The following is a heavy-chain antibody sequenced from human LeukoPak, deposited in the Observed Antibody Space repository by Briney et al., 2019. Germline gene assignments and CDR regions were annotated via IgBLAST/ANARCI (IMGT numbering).Heavy chain of an antibody. Sequence: ASVKVSCKASGYTFTSYGISWVRQAPGQGLEWMGWISAYNGNTNYAQKLQGRVTMTTDTSTSTSHMELSGLRSEDTAVYYCARVGYSNSYDYWGQGTLVTVSS. CDR3: ARVGYSNSYDY. D-gene: IGHD4-11*01. CDR1: GYTFTSYG. J-gene: IGHJ4*02. CDR2: ISAYNGNT. V-gene: IGHV1-18*01.